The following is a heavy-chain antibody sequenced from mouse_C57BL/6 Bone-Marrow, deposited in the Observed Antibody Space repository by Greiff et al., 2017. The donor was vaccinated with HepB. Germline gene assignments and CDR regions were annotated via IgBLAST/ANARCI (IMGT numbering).Heavy chain of an antibody. J-gene: IGHJ4*01. V-gene: IGHV5-4*03. CDR3: ARAIPFLYAMDY. Sequence: EVKVVESGGGLVKPGGSLKLSCAASGFTFSSYAMSWVRQTPEKRLEWVATISDGGSYTYYPDNVKGRFTISRDNAKNNLYLQMSHLKSEDTAMYYCARAIPFLYAMDYWGQGTSVTVSS. CDR1: GFTFSSYA. D-gene: IGHD5-1-1*01. CDR2: ISDGGSYT.